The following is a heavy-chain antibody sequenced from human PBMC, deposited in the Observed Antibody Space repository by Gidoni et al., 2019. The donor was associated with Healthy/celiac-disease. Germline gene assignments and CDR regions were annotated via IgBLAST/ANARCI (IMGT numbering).Heavy chain of an antibody. Sequence: QVQLVQSGAEVKKPGASVKVSCKASGYTFTSYYMHWVRQAPGQGLEWLGIINPSGGSTSYAQKLQGRVTMTRDTSTSTVYMELSSLRSEDTAVYYCARHLSSSSSRSDYYYYGMDVWGQGTTVTVSS. CDR1: GYTFTSYY. CDR2: INPSGGST. CDR3: ARHLSSSSSRSDYYYYGMDV. J-gene: IGHJ6*02. V-gene: IGHV1-46*04. D-gene: IGHD6-6*01.